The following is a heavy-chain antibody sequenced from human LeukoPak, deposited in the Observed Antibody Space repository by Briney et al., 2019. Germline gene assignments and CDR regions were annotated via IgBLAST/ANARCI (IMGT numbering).Heavy chain of an antibody. D-gene: IGHD3-10*01. CDR1: GFTLSGYS. J-gene: IGHJ4*02. CDR2: IRSRSSTI. CDR3: ARGGVDYYGSGTYYLMYYFDY. V-gene: IGHV3-48*01. Sequence: PGGSLRLSCAHPGFTLSGYSMNWGRASPGEGVGRVSYIRSRSSTIYYADSVKGGVTISTDTAKSSLYIQMNTLRAENTPVYFCARGGVDYYGSGTYYLMYYFDYWGQGALVTVSS.